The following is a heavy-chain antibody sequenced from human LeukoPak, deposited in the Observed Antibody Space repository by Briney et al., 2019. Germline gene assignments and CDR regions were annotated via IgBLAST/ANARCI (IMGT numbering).Heavy chain of an antibody. D-gene: IGHD1-14*01. CDR1: GFTFSSYA. CDR2: IYYSGRT. Sequence: GSLRLSCAASGFTFSSYAMSWIRQSPGKGLEWIGYIYYSGRTNYNPSLKSRVTISVDTSKNQFSLKLSSVTAADTAVYYCARARGRTGGPYDYWGQGTLVTVSS. J-gene: IGHJ4*02. CDR3: ARARGRTGGPYDY. V-gene: IGHV4-59*12.